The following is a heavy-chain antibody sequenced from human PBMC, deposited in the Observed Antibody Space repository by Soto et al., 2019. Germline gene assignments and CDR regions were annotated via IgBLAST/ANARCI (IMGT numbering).Heavy chain of an antibody. CDR1: GGTFSSYA. CDR2: IIPIFGTA. V-gene: IGHV1-69*12. D-gene: IGHD2-15*01. J-gene: IGHJ6*02. Sequence: QVQLVQSGAEVKKPGSSVKVSCKASGGTFSSYAISWVRQAPGQGLEWMGGIIPIFGTANYAQKFQGRVTITADESTSTAHMELSSLRSEDTAVYYCARGGVVVAATVYGMDVWGQGTTVTVSS. CDR3: ARGGVVVAATVYGMDV.